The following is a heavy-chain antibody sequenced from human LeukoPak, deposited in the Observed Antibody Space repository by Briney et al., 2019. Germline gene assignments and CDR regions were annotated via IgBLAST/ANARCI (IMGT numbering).Heavy chain of an antibody. CDR3: ARRADYGDNWFDP. V-gene: IGHV4-61*02. Sequence: PSQTLSLTCTVSGGSISSGSYYWSWIRQPAGKGLEWIGRIYTSGSTNYNPSLKSRVTISVDTSKNQFSLKLSSVTAADTAVYYCARRADYGDNWFDPWGQGTLSPSPQ. CDR2: IYTSGST. CDR1: GGSISSGSYY. J-gene: IGHJ5*02. D-gene: IGHD4-17*01.